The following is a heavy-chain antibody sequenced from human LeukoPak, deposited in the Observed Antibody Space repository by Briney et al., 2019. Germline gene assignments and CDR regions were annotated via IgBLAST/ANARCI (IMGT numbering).Heavy chain of an antibody. J-gene: IGHJ3*02. CDR3: ASDFKDLDAFDI. CDR1: GLTFSNFW. Sequence: GGSLRLSCVASGLTFSNFWMTWVRQAPGEGLEWVASINQGGSEKYYVDSVKGRFIISRDNAKNSLYLQMNSLRAEDTAVYYCASDFKDLDAFDIWGQGTMVTVSS. CDR2: INQGGSEK. V-gene: IGHV3-7*01.